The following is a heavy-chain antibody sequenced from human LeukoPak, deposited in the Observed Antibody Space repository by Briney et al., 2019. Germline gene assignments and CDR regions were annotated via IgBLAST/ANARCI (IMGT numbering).Heavy chain of an antibody. CDR1: GYSFTSYW. Sequence: GESLKISCKGSGYSFTSYWIGWVRQMPGKGLEWMGIIYPGDSDTRYSPSFQGQVTISADNSISTAYLQWSSLKASDTAMYYCARSPRVVAAARSWFDPWGQGTLVTVSS. D-gene: IGHD2-2*01. CDR3: ARSPRVVAAARSWFDP. J-gene: IGHJ5*02. CDR2: IYPGDSDT. V-gene: IGHV5-51*01.